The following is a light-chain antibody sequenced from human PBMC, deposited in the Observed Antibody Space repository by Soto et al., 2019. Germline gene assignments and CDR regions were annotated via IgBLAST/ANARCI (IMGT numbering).Light chain of an antibody. Sequence: DIQMTQSPSSLSASVGDSVTITCRASESITSYLNWYQQKPGKAPKLLIYAESNLQSGVPSRFSGSGSGSDFTLTISSLQPEDFATYYCQHRYNTPWTFGQGTKVEIK. CDR3: QHRYNTPWT. CDR2: AES. CDR1: ESITSY. J-gene: IGKJ1*01. V-gene: IGKV1-39*01.